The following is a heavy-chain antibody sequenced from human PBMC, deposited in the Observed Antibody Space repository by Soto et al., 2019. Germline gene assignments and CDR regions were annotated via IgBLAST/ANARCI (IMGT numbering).Heavy chain of an antibody. Sequence: QVQLVQSGAEVKKPGASVKVSCKASGYTFTSYGISWVRQAPGQGLEWMGWISAYNGNTNYAQKLQGRVTMTTDTATSTAYMELRSLRADDTAVYYCARDKGAYCGGDCYSTWFDPWGQGTLVTVSS. CDR1: GYTFTSYG. V-gene: IGHV1-18*01. CDR2: ISAYNGNT. J-gene: IGHJ5*02. CDR3: ARDKGAYCGGDCYSTWFDP. D-gene: IGHD2-21*02.